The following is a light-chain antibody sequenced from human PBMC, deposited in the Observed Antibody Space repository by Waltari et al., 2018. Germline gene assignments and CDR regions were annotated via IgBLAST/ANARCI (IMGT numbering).Light chain of an antibody. J-gene: IGLJ1*01. CDR1: SSNIGNNF. CDR3: GAWDTTLSAYV. V-gene: IGLV1-51*01. Sequence: QSVVTQPPSVSAAPGQMVTISCSGSSSNIGNNFVSWYQHIPVTAPQLLIYDENWRPSGIPDRFSGSQSGTSATLGITGLQTGDEADYSCGAWDTTLSAYVFGTGTRVSVL. CDR2: DEN.